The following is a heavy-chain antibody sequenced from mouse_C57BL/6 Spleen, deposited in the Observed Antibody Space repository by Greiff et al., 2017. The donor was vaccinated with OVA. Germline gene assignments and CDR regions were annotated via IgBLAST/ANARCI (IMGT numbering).Heavy chain of an antibody. Sequence: VQLQPSGPELVKPGASVKISCKASGYTFTDYYMNWVKQSHGKSLEWIGDINPNNGGTSYNQKFKGKATLTVDKSSSTAYMELRSLTSEDSAVYYCARDYYYGSSYLFDYWGQGTTLTVSS. V-gene: IGHV1-26*01. CDR3: ARDYYYGSSYLFDY. J-gene: IGHJ2*01. CDR1: GYTFTDYY. D-gene: IGHD1-1*01. CDR2: INPNNGGT.